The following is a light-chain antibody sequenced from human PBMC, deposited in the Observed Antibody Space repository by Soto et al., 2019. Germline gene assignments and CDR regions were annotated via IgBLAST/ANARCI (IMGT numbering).Light chain of an antibody. CDR3: KQYNTYSIT. Sequence: DIQMTQSPSTLSASVGDRVTITCRASQSITNWLAWYQQKPGKAHKLLIYKAYSLESGVQSRFSGSGSGTEFTLTIRSLQPDDFATYYCKQYNTYSITFGQGTRLEIK. CDR1: QSITNW. J-gene: IGKJ5*01. CDR2: KAY. V-gene: IGKV1-5*03.